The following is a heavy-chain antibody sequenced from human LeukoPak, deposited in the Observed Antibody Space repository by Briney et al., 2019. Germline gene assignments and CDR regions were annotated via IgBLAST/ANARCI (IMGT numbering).Heavy chain of an antibody. J-gene: IGHJ6*03. D-gene: IGHD6-13*01. CDR2: MNPNRGNT. CDR3: ARVTAAAGIGNSYYYYYMDV. CDR1: GYTFTSYD. V-gene: IGHV1-8*01. Sequence: ASVKVSCKASGYTFTSYDINWVRQATGQGLEWMGWMNPNRGNTGYAQKFQGRVTMTRNTSISTAYMELSSLRSEDTAVYYCARVTAAAGIGNSYYYYYMDVWGKGTTVTVSS.